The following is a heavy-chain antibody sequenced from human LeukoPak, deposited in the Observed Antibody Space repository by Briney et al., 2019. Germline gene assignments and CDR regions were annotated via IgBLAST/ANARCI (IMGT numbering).Heavy chain of an antibody. V-gene: IGHV1-46*01. CDR3: GRDNVAVGMNYFDN. J-gene: IGHJ4*02. D-gene: IGHD2-2*01. CDR2: INPSGGGT. CDR1: GYTFIDYY. Sequence: ASVKVSCKASGYTFIDYYMHWVRQAPGQGLEWMGIINPSGGGTTYAQKFQGRVTMTRDTPTSTVFIDLSRLSPEEITVHSSGRDNVAVGMNYFDNWGQGTLVTVSS.